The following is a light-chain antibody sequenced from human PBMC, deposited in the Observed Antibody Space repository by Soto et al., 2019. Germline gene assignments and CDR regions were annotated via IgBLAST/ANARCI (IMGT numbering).Light chain of an antibody. V-gene: IGKV1-5*03. CDR2: KAS. CDR3: QQYNSPPWT. Sequence: DIQMTQSPSTLSASVGDRVTITCRASQSISSWLAWYQQKPGKAPKFLIHKASSLESGVPSRFSGSGSGTEVTLTISSLQTDDFATYFCQQYNSPPWTFGQGTKVEIK. J-gene: IGKJ1*01. CDR1: QSISSW.